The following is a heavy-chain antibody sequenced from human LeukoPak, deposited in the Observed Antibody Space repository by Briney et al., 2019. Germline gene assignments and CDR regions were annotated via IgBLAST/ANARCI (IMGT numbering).Heavy chain of an antibody. Sequence: NPSETLSLTCTVSGGSISSYYWSWIRQPPGKGLEWIGSIYYSGSTYYNPSLKSRVTISIDTSKNQFSLKLSVTAADTAVYYCAREDYGDAGWFDPWGQGTLVTVSS. V-gene: IGHV4-59*12. D-gene: IGHD4-17*01. J-gene: IGHJ5*02. CDR1: GGSISSYY. CDR3: AREDYGDAGWFDP. CDR2: IYYSGST.